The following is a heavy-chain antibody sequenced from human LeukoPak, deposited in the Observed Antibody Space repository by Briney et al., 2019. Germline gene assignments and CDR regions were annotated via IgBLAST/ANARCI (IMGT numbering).Heavy chain of an antibody. CDR2: IIPIFGTA. J-gene: IGHJ4*02. Sequence: ASVKVSCKASGGTFSIYAISWVRQAPGQGLEWMGGIIPIFGTANYAQKFQGRVTITADESTSTAYMELSSLRSEDTAVYYCARDHDNYDSSGYEWGQGTLVTVSS. D-gene: IGHD3-22*01. V-gene: IGHV1-69*13. CDR3: ARDHDNYDSSGYE. CDR1: GGTFSIYA.